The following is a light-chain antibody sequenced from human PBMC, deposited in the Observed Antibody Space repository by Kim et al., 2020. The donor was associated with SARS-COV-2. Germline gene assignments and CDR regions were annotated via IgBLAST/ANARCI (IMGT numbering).Light chain of an antibody. J-gene: IGLJ2*01. V-gene: IGLV3-19*01. Sequence: ALGQTVRITSQGDSLRSYYASWYQQKPGQAPVLVIYGKNNRPSGIPDRFSGSSSENTASLTITGAQAEDEADYYCNSRDSSGNHVVFGGGTQLTVL. CDR3: NSRDSSGNHVV. CDR1: SLRSYY. CDR2: GKN.